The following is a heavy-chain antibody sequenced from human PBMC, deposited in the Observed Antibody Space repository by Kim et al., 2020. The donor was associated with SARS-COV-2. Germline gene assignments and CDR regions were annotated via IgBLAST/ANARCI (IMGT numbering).Heavy chain of an antibody. CDR2: IYHSGST. D-gene: IGHD3-22*01. Sequence: SETLSLTCAVSGGSISSGGYSWSWIRQPPGKGLEWIGYIYHSGSTYYNPSLKSRVTISVDRSKNQFSLKLSSVTAADTAVYYCARAPAYYDSSGSLVADAFDIWGQGTMVTVSS. V-gene: IGHV4-30-2*01. CDR3: ARAPAYYDSSGSLVADAFDI. CDR1: GGSISSGGYS. J-gene: IGHJ3*02.